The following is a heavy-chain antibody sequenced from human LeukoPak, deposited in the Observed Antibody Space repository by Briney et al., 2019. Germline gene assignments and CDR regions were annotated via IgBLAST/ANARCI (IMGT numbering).Heavy chain of an antibody. CDR1: GFTFGDYA. CDR3: TRDGRGSPNWFDP. D-gene: IGHD3-10*01. J-gene: IGHJ5*02. Sequence: GGSLRLSCTASGFTFGDYAMSWFRQAPGKGLEWVGFIRSKAYGGTTEYAASVKGRFTISRDDSKSIAYLQMNSLKTEDTAVYYCTRDGRGSPNWFDPWGQGTLVTVSS. CDR2: IRSKAYGGTT. V-gene: IGHV3-49*03.